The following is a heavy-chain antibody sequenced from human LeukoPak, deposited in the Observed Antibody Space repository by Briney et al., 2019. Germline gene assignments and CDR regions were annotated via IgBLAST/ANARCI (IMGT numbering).Heavy chain of an antibody. D-gene: IGHD2-2*01. CDR2: ISAYNGNT. CDR3: ARGEGWYCSSTSCYDTYYYYGMAV. J-gene: IGHJ6*04. Sequence: ASVKVSCKASGYTFTSYGISWVRQAPGQGLEWMGWISAYNGNTNYAQKLQGRVTMTTDTSTSTAYMELRSLRSDDTAVYHCARGEGWYCSSTSCYDTYYYYGMAVWGEGTTVTVSS. V-gene: IGHV1-18*01. CDR1: GYTFTSYG.